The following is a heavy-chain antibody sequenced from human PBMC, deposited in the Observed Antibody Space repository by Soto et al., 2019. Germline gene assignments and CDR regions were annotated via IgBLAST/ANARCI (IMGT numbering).Heavy chain of an antibody. D-gene: IGHD3-9*01. CDR2: MTYDGSNK. J-gene: IGHJ3*02. CDR1: GFTFRTSG. V-gene: IGHV3-30*18. CDR3: AKDLSCDSFNPGAFDI. Sequence: GGSLRLSYAASGFTFRTSGMHWVRQAPGKGLEWVAVMTYDGSNKYYEDSVKGRFTISRDMSKSTLYLQMNSLRVEDTAVYYCAKDLSCDSFNPGAFDIWGQGTMVTVSS.